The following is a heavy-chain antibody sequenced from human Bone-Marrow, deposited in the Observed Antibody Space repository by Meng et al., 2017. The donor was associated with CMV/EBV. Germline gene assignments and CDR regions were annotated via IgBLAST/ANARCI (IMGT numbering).Heavy chain of an antibody. V-gene: IGHV3-23*01. D-gene: IGHD6-13*01. J-gene: IGHJ4*03. CDR1: GFTFSSYA. CDR3: ARVRSSLYAYYYFDY. CDR2: ISGSGGSR. Sequence: GESLKISCAASGFTFSSYAMSWVRQAPGKGLEWVSAISGSGGSRYYADSVKGRFTISRDNSKNTLYLQMNSLRAEDTAVYYCARVRSSLYAYYYFDYWGQGTMVTVSS.